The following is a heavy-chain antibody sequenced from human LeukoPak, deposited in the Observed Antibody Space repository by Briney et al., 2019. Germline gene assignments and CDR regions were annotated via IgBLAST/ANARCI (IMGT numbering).Heavy chain of an antibody. CDR3: ARDSTYHYGSGTSHWFDP. V-gene: IGHV3-7*03. J-gene: IGHJ5*02. CDR2: IKEDGSEK. CDR1: GFTFGSYW. D-gene: IGHD3-10*01. Sequence: GGSLRLSCAASGFTFGSYWMSWVRQAPGKGLEWVANIKEDGSEKYYVDSVKGRFTISRDNAQNSLYLQINSLRAEDTAVYYCARDSTYHYGSGTSHWFDPWGQGTLVTVSS.